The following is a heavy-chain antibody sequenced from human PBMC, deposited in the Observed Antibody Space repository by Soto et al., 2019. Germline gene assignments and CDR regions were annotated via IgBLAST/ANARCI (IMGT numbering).Heavy chain of an antibody. CDR1: GGSISSYY. V-gene: IGHV4-59*01. J-gene: IGHJ2*01. Sequence: QVQLQESGPGLVKPSETLSLTCTVSGGSISSYYWSWIRQPPGKGLAWIGYIYYSGSTNYNPSLKSRVTISVDTSKIQFSLNLSSVTAADTAVDYCARLQQWLTNQGYFDLWGRGTLVTVSS. CDR2: IYYSGST. CDR3: ARLQQWLTNQGYFDL. D-gene: IGHD6-19*01.